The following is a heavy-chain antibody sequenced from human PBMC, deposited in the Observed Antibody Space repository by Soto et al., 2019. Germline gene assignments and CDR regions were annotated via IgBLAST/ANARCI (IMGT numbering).Heavy chain of an antibody. CDR2: IYHSGST. CDR3: ASGSPGGYDFDY. D-gene: IGHD5-12*01. J-gene: IGHJ4*02. CDR1: GGSISSSNW. Sequence: SETLSLTCAVSGGSISSSNWWGCFRQPPGKGLEWIGEIYHSGSTNYNPSLNSRVTISVDKSKNQFSLKLSSVTAADTAVYYCASGSPGGYDFDYWGQGTLVTVSS. V-gene: IGHV4-4*02.